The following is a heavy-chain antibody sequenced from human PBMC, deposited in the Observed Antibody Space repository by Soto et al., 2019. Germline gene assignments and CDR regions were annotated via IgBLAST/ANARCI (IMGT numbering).Heavy chain of an antibody. CDR2: IWYDGSNR. D-gene: IGHD5-18*01. Sequence: GGSLRLSCAASGFTFSSYGMHWVRQAPGKGLEWVAVIWYDGSNRYYADSVKGRFTISRDNSKNTLYLQMNSLRAEDTAVYYCARGTSRGYSYGPLDYWGQGTLVTVSS. V-gene: IGHV3-33*01. CDR1: GFTFSSYG. J-gene: IGHJ4*02. CDR3: ARGTSRGYSYGPLDY.